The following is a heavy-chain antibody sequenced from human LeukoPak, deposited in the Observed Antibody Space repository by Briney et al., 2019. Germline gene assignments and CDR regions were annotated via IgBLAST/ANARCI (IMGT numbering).Heavy chain of an antibody. Sequence: PGGSLRLSCAASGFTFSSYEMNWVRQAPGKGLEWVSYTSSSGTTIYYADSVKGRFTISRDNAKSSLYLQMNSLRAEDTAVYYCARGRSSSSYFYYGMDVWGQGTTVTVSS. CDR1: GFTFSSYE. CDR2: TSSSGTTI. V-gene: IGHV3-48*03. D-gene: IGHD6-6*01. J-gene: IGHJ6*02. CDR3: ARGRSSSSYFYYGMDV.